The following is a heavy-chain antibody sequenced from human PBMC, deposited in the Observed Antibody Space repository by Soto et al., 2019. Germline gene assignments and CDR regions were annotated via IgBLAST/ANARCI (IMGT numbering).Heavy chain of an antibody. Sequence: QVQLQASGPGLVKPSQALSLTCTVSGGSINSGYYYWTWLRQHPGKGLEWIGYIYNSGSTYYNPSLKTRVTISLDTAKTQVPLKLNSMTAADTSVYYCARGTSTSGENWFDPWGQGTLVTASS. D-gene: IGHD2-2*01. J-gene: IGHJ5*02. V-gene: IGHV4-31*03. CDR1: GGSINSGYYY. CDR2: IYNSGST. CDR3: ARGTSTSGENWFDP.